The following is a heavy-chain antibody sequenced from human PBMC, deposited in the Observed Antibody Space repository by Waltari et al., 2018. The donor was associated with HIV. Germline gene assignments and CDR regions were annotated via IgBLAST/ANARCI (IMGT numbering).Heavy chain of an antibody. Sequence: QVQLVESGGGVVQPGRSLSPSCAASGFTFSSSAMTWVRQAPGKGLEWVAVISYDGSNKYYADSVKGRFTISRDNSKNTLYLQMNSLRAEDTAVYYCARDPQYCSSTSCSYYFDYWGQGTLVTVSS. D-gene: IGHD2-2*01. V-gene: IGHV3-30-3*01. CDR1: GFTFSSSA. J-gene: IGHJ4*02. CDR2: ISYDGSNK. CDR3: ARDPQYCSSTSCSYYFDY.